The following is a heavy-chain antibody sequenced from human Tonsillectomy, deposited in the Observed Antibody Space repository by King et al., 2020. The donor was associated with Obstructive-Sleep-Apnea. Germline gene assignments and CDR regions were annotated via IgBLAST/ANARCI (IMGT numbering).Heavy chain of an antibody. V-gene: IGHV3-30-3*01. CDR3: TGISYCGGDRYYPPDDAFDI. J-gene: IGHJ3*02. Sequence: VQLVESGGAVVQPGRSLRLSCAASGFTFSSYAMHWVRQAPGKGLEWVAVISYDGSNKYCADSVNGRFTISRDNSKNTRYLQMNSLRAEDAAVYYCTGISYCGGDRYYPPDDAFDIWGQGTMVIVSS. CDR1: GFTFSSYA. CDR2: ISYDGSNK. D-gene: IGHD2-21*02.